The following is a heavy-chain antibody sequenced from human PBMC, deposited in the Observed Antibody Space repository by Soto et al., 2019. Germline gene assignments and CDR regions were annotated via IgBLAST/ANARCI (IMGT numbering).Heavy chain of an antibody. J-gene: IGHJ4*02. Sequence: QVQLVQSGAEVKKPGASVKVSCRTSGYTFSGFYIHWVRQAPGQGLESMGWIYPDSGGADYAQKFQGRVTMTRDTSISTAYMELSRLRSDDTAVYYCRVTGVSEVDYWGQGTLVTVSS. D-gene: IGHD2-8*01. CDR3: RVTGVSEVDY. CDR1: GYTFSGFY. V-gene: IGHV1-2*02. CDR2: IYPDSGGA.